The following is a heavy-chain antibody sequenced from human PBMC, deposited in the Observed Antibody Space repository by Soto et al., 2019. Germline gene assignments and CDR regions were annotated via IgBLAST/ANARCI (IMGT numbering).Heavy chain of an antibody. V-gene: IGHV5-10-1*01. CDR2: IDPSDSST. CDR1: GYTFTSYW. CDR3: AATGYTYGYHFDH. Sequence: GESLKISCKASGYTFTSYWITWVRQMPGKGLEWMGRIDPSDSSTKYSPSFQGHVTISTDKSITTAHLQWTSLKVSDTAIYYCAATGYTYGYHFDHWGQGTQVTVSS. J-gene: IGHJ4*02. D-gene: IGHD5-18*01.